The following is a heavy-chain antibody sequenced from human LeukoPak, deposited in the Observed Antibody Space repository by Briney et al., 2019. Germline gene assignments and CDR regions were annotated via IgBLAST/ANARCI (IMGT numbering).Heavy chain of an antibody. D-gene: IGHD5-18*01. Sequence: GESLKISCKGSGYSFTNYWIGWVRQMPGKGLEWMGIICPGDSDTRYSPSFQGQVTISADKSISTAYLQWSSLKASDTALYYCARADTSMVFDYWGQGTLVTVSS. V-gene: IGHV5-51*01. CDR1: GYSFTNYW. J-gene: IGHJ4*02. CDR2: ICPGDSDT. CDR3: ARADTSMVFDY.